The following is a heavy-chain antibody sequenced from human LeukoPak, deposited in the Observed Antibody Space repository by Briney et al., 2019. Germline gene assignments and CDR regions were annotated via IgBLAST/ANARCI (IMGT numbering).Heavy chain of an antibody. Sequence: SETLSLTCSVSGGSISSTNYYWAWIRQPPGKGLEWIGEINRSGSTNYNSSLSLKSRVTISVDTSKNQFSLKLSSVTAADTAVYYCARDRKNDFWSDTDAFDIWGQGTMVTVSS. V-gene: IGHV4-39*07. CDR2: INRSGST. D-gene: IGHD3-3*01. CDR3: ARDRKNDFWSDTDAFDI. J-gene: IGHJ3*02. CDR1: GGSISSTNYY.